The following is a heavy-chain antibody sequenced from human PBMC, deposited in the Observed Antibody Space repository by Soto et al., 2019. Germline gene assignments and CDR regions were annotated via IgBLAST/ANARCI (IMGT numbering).Heavy chain of an antibody. J-gene: IGHJ4*02. CDR3: ARVYPSTWKRYFDY. D-gene: IGHD6-13*01. CDR1: GFIVSSNY. V-gene: IGHV3-53*01. Sequence: GGSLRLSCAASGFIVSSNYMSWVRQAPGRGLEWVSVIYGGGSTYYADSVRGRFTISRDDSKNTLYLQMNSLRAEDTAVYFCARVYPSTWKRYFDYWGQGTLVTVSS. CDR2: IYGGGST.